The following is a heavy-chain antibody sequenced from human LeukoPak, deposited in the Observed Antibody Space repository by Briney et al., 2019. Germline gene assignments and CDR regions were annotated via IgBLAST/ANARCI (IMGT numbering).Heavy chain of an antibody. CDR1: GGSVSSNHF. V-gene: IGHV4-39*01. CDR3: ARHEQWLLWVAY. Sequence: SETLSLTCAVAGGSVSSNHFWGWIRQPPGKGLEWIGSIFYTGSTYYNPSLKSRVTMSVDTSKNHFSLEVNSVTAADTAMYYCARHEQWLLWVAYWGQGTLVTVSS. D-gene: IGHD6-19*01. J-gene: IGHJ4*02. CDR2: IFYTGST.